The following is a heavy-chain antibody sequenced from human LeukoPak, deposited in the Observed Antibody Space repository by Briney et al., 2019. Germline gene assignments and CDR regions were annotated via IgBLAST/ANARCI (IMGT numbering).Heavy chain of an antibody. V-gene: IGHV1-2*02. CDR3: ARGGGRSTEGGVWFYYYYMDV. J-gene: IGHJ6*03. CDR2: INPNSGGT. Sequence: ASGKVSCKASGYTFTGYYMHWVRQAPGQGLEWMGWINPNSGGTNYAQKFQGRVTMARDTSISTAYMELSRLRSDDTAVYYCARGGGRSTEGGVWFYYYYMDVWGKGTTVTVSS. CDR1: GYTFTGYY. D-gene: IGHD3-16*01.